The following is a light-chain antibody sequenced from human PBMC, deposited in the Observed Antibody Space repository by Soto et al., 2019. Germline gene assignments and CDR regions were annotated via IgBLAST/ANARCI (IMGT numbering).Light chain of an antibody. CDR2: EVT. CDR1: SGDIGSYNR. CDR3: SSYTNINTRACV. J-gene: IGLJ1*01. V-gene: IGLV2-14*01. Sequence: QSALTQRASVSGSPGQSITIYCTGTSGDIGSYNRVSWYQQHPGKAPKLIIYEVTDRPSGVSNRFSGSKSGNTASLTISGLQAEDEAEYYCSSYTNINTRACVFGTGTRSPS.